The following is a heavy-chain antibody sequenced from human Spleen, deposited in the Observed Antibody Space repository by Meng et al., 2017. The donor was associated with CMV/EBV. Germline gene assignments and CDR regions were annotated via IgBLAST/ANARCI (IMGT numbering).Heavy chain of an antibody. Sequence: GESLKISCTASGFTFTNYAMSWVRQDPGKGLEWVSTISGSGDTTSYTDSVKGRFTISRDNAKNSLYLQMNSLRAEDTAVYYCATFNGYSLFFDYWGQGTLVTVSS. D-gene: IGHD5-18*01. J-gene: IGHJ4*02. CDR3: ATFNGYSLFFDY. V-gene: IGHV3-23*01. CDR1: GFTFTNYA. CDR2: ISGSGDTT.